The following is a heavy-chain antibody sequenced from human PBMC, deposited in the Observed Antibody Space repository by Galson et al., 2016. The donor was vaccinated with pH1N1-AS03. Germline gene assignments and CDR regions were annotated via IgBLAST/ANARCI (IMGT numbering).Heavy chain of an antibody. D-gene: IGHD6-19*01. V-gene: IGHV3-9*01. J-gene: IGHJ4*02. CDR3: AKDLLSGGWFTAADS. CDR1: GFIFEHYA. CDR2: MSWHSEII. Sequence: LRLSCAASGFIFEHYAVHWVRQAPGKGLEWVAGMSWHSEIIDYADSVKGRFTISRDNAQNSLYLQMSSLRPEDTAVYFCAKDLLSGGWFTAADSWGQGTLVTVSS.